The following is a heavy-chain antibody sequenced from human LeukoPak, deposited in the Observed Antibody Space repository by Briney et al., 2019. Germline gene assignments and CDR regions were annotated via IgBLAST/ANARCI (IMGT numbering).Heavy chain of an antibody. J-gene: IGHJ4*02. D-gene: IGHD2-2*02. CDR2: ISSSSSTI. CDR1: GFTFSSYS. CDR3: ARDYCSSTSCYTQTFDY. Sequence: GGSLRLSCAASGFTFSSYSMTWVRQAPGKGREWVSYISSSSSTIYYADSVKGRFTTSRDNAKNSLYLQMNSLRAEDTAVYYCARDYCSSTSCYTQTFDYWGQGTLVTVSS. V-gene: IGHV3-48*04.